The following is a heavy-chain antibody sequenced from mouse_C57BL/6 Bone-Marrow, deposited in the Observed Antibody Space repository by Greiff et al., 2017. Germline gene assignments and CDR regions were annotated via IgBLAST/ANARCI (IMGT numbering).Heavy chain of an antibody. J-gene: IGHJ3*01. CDR2: ISDGGSYT. Sequence: VQLQQSGGGLVKPGGSLKLSCAASGFTFSSYAMSWVRQTPEKRLEWVATISDGGSYTYYPDNVKGRFTISRDNAKNNLYLQMSHLKSEDTAMYYCASGENYYGTLFAYWGQGTLVTVSA. V-gene: IGHV5-4*01. CDR3: ASGENYYGTLFAY. CDR1: GFTFSSYA. D-gene: IGHD1-1*01.